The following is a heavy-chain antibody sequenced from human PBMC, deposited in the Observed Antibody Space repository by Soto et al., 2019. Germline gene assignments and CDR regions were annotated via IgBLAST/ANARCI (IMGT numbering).Heavy chain of an antibody. Sequence: QVQLQQWGAGLLKPSETLSLTCAVYGGSFSGYYWSWIRQPPGKGLEWIGEINHSGSTNYNPSLKSRVTISVDTSKNQFSLQLSSVTAADTAVYYCARGRIAVAGRDFDYWGQGTLVTVSS. J-gene: IGHJ4*02. CDR1: GGSFSGYY. D-gene: IGHD6-19*01. CDR3: ARGRIAVAGRDFDY. CDR2: INHSGST. V-gene: IGHV4-34*01.